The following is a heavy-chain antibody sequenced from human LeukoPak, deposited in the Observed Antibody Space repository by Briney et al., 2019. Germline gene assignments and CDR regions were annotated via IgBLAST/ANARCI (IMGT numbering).Heavy chain of an antibody. CDR1: GGSFSGYY. CDR3: ARDLGEQWGGIYFDY. CDR2: INHSGST. D-gene: IGHD3-10*01. J-gene: IGHJ4*02. Sequence: PSETLSLTCAVYGGSFSGYYWSWIRQPPGKGLEWIGEINHSGSTNYNPFLKSRVTISVDTSKHQFSLKLSSVTAADTAVYYCARDLGEQWGGIYFDYWGQGTLVTVSS. V-gene: IGHV4-34*01.